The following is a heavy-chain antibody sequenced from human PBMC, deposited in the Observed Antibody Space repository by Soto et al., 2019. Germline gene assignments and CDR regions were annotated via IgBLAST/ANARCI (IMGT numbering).Heavy chain of an antibody. CDR1: GYTFTSYD. J-gene: IGHJ6*02. D-gene: IGHD3-3*01. CDR3: ARGHTYYYDFWSGSKYYYYGMDV. CDR2: MNPNSGNT. V-gene: IGHV1-8*01. Sequence: ASVKVSCKASGYTFTSYDINWVRQATGQGLEWMGWMNPNSGNTGYAQKFQGRVTMTRNTSISTAYMELSSLRSEDTAVYYCARGHTYYYDFWSGSKYYYYGMDVRGQGTTVTVSS.